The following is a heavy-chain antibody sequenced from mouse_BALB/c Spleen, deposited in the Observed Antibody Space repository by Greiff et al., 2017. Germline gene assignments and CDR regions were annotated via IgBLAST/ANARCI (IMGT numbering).Heavy chain of an antibody. Sequence: LQQPGSELVRPGASVKLSCKASGYTFTSYWMHWVKQRPGQGLEWIGNIYPGSGSTNYDEKFKSKATLTVDTSSSTAYMQLSSLTSEDSAVYYCRTMYYFDYWGQGTTLTVSS. CDR3: RTMYYFDY. D-gene: IGHD1-1*02. J-gene: IGHJ2*01. V-gene: IGHV1S22*01. CDR1: GYTFTSYW. CDR2: IYPGSGST.